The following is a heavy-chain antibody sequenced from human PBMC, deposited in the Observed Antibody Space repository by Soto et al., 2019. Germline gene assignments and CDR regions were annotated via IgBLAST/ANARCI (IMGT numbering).Heavy chain of an antibody. Sequence: SETLSLTCTVSGGSISIGGYYWSWIRQHPGKGLEWIGYIYYSGSTYYNPSLKSRVTISVDTSKNQFSLKLSSVTAADTAVYYCARGVVVVVAEHFDYWGQGTLVTVSS. CDR3: ARGVVVVVAEHFDY. CDR1: GGSISIGGYY. J-gene: IGHJ4*02. D-gene: IGHD2-15*01. V-gene: IGHV4-31*03. CDR2: IYYSGST.